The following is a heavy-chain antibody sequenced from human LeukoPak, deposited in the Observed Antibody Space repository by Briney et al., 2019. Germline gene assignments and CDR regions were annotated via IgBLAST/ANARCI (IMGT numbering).Heavy chain of an antibody. Sequence: SETLSLTCTVSGGSISRDSYFWGWIRQPPGKGLGWIGSISYSGNTYYNLSLKSRVTISVDASKNQFSLKLSSVTAADTAVYYCARRMTYGKPYFDYWGQGTLVTVSS. CDR1: GGSISRDSYF. CDR3: ARRMTYGKPYFDY. J-gene: IGHJ4*02. V-gene: IGHV4-39*01. D-gene: IGHD3/OR15-3a*01. CDR2: ISYSGNT.